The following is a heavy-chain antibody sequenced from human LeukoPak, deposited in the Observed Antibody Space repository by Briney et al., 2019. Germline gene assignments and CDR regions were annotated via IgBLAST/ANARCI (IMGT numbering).Heavy chain of an antibody. Sequence: GGSLRLSCAASGFTFNIYAMSWVRQAPEKGLEWVSAISETSHKTYYADPVKGRFTISRDNSKNTLYLQMNDLRDEDTAVYYCVQEARRDGYKLAPVAEHWGQGTLVTVSS. CDR2: ISETSHKT. CDR1: GFTFNIYA. CDR3: VQEARRDGYKLAPVAEH. J-gene: IGHJ1*01. V-gene: IGHV3-23*01. D-gene: IGHD5-24*01.